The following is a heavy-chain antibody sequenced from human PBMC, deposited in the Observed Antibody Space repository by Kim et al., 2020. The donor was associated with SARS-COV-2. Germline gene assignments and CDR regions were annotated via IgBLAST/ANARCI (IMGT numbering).Heavy chain of an antibody. CDR3: ARVEDVLTGYYYPGMDV. CDR1: GFTFSSYA. D-gene: IGHD3-9*01. J-gene: IGHJ6*02. V-gene: IGHV3-64*01. Sequence: GGSLRLSCAASGFTFSSYAMHWVRQAPGKGLEYVSAISSNGGSTYYANSVKGRFTISRDNSKNTLYLQMGSLRAEDMAVYYCARVEDVLTGYYYPGMDVWGQGTTVTVSS. CDR2: ISSNGGST.